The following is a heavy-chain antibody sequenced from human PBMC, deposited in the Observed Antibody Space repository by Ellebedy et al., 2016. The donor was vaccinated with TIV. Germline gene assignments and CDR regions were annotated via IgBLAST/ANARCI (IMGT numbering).Heavy chain of an antibody. D-gene: IGHD6-19*01. CDR1: GYTFTGYY. CDR3: ARARSSGWLHTPDY. J-gene: IGHJ4*02. Sequence: AASVTVSCKASGYTFTGYYMHWVRQAPGQGLEWMGIINPSSGSTTYAQKLQGRLTMTRDTSTSTVYMELSSLRSEDTAVYYCARARSSGWLHTPDYWGQGLLVTVSS. CDR2: INPSSGST. V-gene: IGHV1-46*04.